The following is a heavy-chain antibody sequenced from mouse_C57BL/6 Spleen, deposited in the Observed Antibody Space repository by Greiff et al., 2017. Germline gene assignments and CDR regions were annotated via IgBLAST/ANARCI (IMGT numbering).Heavy chain of an antibody. CDR1: GYTFTSYW. CDR3: ARCQAIKDFDY. Sequence: VQLQQSGAELAKPGASVKLSCTASGYTFTSYWMHWVKQRPGQGLEWIGYINPSSGYTKYNQKFKDKATLTADKSSSTAYMQLSSLTYEDTAVYYCARCQAIKDFDYWGQGTTLTVSS. V-gene: IGHV1-7*01. CDR2: INPSSGYT. D-gene: IGHD3-2*02. J-gene: IGHJ2*01.